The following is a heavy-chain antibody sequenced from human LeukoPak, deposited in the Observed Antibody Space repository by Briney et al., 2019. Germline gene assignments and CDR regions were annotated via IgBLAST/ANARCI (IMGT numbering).Heavy chain of an antibody. CDR3: ARGRAIKEEKSLGY. CDR1: GGSFSGYY. J-gene: IGHJ4*02. V-gene: IGHV4-34*01. Sequence: SETLSLTCAVYGGSFSGYYWSWIRQPPGKGLEWIGEINHSGSTNYNPSLKSRVTISVDTSKNQFSLKLSSVTAADTAVYYCARGRAIKEEKSLGYWGQGTLVTVSS. CDR2: INHSGST.